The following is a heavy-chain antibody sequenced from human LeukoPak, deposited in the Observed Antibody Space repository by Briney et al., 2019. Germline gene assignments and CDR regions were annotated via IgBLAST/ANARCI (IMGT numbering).Heavy chain of an antibody. D-gene: IGHD3-16*01. Sequence: SETLSLTCTVSGGSISSSSYYWGWIRQPPGKGLEWTGSIYYSGSTYYNPSLRSRVTISGDTSKNQFSLKLSSVTAADTAVYYCARHGGYYFDYWGQGILVTVSS. CDR2: IYYSGST. J-gene: IGHJ4*02. CDR1: GGSISSSSYY. CDR3: ARHGGYYFDY. V-gene: IGHV4-39*01.